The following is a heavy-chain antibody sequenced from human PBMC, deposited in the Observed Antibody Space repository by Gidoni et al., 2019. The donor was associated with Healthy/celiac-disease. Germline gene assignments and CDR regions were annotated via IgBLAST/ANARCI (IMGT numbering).Heavy chain of an antibody. D-gene: IGHD6-19*01. CDR3: ARLMGSGWYIDY. CDR1: GGSISSSSYY. Sequence: QLQLQESGPGLVKPSETLSLTCTVSGGSISSSSYYWGWIRQPPGKGLEWIGSIYYSGSTYYNPSLKSRVTISVDTSKNQCSLKLSSVTAADTAVYYCARLMGSGWYIDYWGQGTLVTVSS. J-gene: IGHJ4*02. V-gene: IGHV4-39*01. CDR2: IYYSGST.